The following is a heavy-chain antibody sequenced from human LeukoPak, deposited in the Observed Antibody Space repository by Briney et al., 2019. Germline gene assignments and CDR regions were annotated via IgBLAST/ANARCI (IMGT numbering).Heavy chain of an antibody. D-gene: IGHD5-24*01. CDR3: AKDGRDGYNYPSYYFDY. Sequence: GGSLRLSCAASGFTFSNYGMHWVRQAPGKGLEWVAVISYDGSKQYYADSVKGRFTISRDNSKNTLYLQMNSQRAEDTAVFYCAKDGRDGYNYPSYYFDYWGQGTLVTVSS. J-gene: IGHJ4*02. CDR1: GFTFSNYG. V-gene: IGHV3-30*18. CDR2: ISYDGSKQ.